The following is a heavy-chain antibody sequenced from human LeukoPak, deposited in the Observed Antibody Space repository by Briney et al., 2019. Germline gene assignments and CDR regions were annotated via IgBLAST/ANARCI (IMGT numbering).Heavy chain of an antibody. Sequence: ASVKVSCKASGYTFTSYGISWVRQAPGQGLEWMGWISAYNGNTNYAQKLQGRVTMTTDTSTSTAYMELRSLRSDDTAVYYCARDRGGPVTTYYYYYGMDVWGQGTTVTASS. CDR1: GYTFTSYG. CDR2: ISAYNGNT. J-gene: IGHJ6*02. CDR3: ARDRGGPVTTYYYYYGMDV. D-gene: IGHD4-17*01. V-gene: IGHV1-18*01.